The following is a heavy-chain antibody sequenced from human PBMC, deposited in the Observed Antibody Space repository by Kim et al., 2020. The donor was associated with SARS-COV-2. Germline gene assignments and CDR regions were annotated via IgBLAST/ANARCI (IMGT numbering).Heavy chain of an antibody. CDR3: HTPRATREDDYCYGMDV. Sequence: KGRFNNSRDTSKNTLYLQMNSLNTEDTAVYYCHTPRATREDDYCYGMDVWGQGTTVTVSS. V-gene: IGHV3-15*01. J-gene: IGHJ6*02.